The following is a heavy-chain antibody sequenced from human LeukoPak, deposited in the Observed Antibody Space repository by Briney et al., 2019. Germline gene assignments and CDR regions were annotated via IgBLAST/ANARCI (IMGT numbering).Heavy chain of an antibody. CDR1: GFTFSSYS. CDR3: AKGLTTLDY. V-gene: IGHV3-7*03. CDR2: IKQDGSEK. Sequence: GGSLRLSCAASGFTFSSYSMNWVRQAPGKGLEWVANIKQDGSEKYYVDSVKGRFTISRDNSKNTLSLQMNSLRAEDTAVYYCAKGLTTLDYWGQGTLVTVSS. J-gene: IGHJ4*02. D-gene: IGHD4-11*01.